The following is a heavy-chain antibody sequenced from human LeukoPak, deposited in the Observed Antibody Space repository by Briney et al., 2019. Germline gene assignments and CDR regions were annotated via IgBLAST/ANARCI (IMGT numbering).Heavy chain of an antibody. V-gene: IGHV3-33*06. CDR1: GFTFSSYG. D-gene: IGHD2-21*02. CDR3: AKDRVGSAYCGGDCSTPVDY. CDR2: IWYDGSNK. J-gene: IGHJ4*02. Sequence: GGSLRLSRAASGFTFSSYGMHWVRQAPGKGLEWVAVIWYDGSNKYYADSVKGRFTISRDNSKNTLYLQMNSLRAEDTAVYYCAKDRVGSAYCGGDCSTPVDYWGQGTLVTVSS.